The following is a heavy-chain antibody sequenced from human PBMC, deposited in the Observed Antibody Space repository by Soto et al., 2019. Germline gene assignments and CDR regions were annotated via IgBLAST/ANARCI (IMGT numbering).Heavy chain of an antibody. J-gene: IGHJ4*02. CDR1: GGSFSGYY. CDR3: ARPTTGNLYYFDY. Sequence: QVQLQQWGAGLLKPSETLSLTCAVYGGSFSGYYWSWIRHPPGKGLEWIGEINHSGSTNYNPSLKSRVTISVDTSKNQFSLKLSSVTAADTAVYYCARPTTGNLYYFDYWGQGTLVTVSS. CDR2: INHSGST. V-gene: IGHV4-34*01. D-gene: IGHD1-26*01.